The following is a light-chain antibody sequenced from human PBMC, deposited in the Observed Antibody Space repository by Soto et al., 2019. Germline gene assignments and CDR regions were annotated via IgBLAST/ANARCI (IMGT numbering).Light chain of an antibody. CDR3: QQYGSSSTWT. V-gene: IGKV3-20*01. Sequence: EIVLTQSPGTLSLSPGERATLSCRASQSVSSAYLAWYQHKPGQPPTLLIYAASSRVTGIPDRFSGSGSGTDFTLTISRLEPEDFAGYYCQQYGSSSTWTFGPGTKVEIK. J-gene: IGKJ1*01. CDR2: AAS. CDR1: QSVSSAY.